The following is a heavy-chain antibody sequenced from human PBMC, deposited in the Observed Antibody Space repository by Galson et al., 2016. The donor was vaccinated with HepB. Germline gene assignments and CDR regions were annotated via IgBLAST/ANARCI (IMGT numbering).Heavy chain of an antibody. CDR3: AREELGGEDY. D-gene: IGHD7-27*01. Sequence: SLRLSCAASGFTFSTYAMTWVRQAPGKGLEWVSSVTGSGSWTYYADSVKGRLTISRDNSKNTLYLQMNSLRAEDTAVYYCAREELGGEDYWGQGILVTVSS. CDR1: GFTFSTYA. CDR2: VTGSGSWT. V-gene: IGHV3-23*01. J-gene: IGHJ4*02.